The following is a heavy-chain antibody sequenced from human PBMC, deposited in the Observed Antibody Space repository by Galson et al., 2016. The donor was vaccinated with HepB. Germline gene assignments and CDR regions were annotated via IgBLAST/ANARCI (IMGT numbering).Heavy chain of an antibody. V-gene: IGHV5-51*03. CDR2: IYPGDSDT. CDR1: GYSFTSYW. Sequence: QSGAEVKKPGESLTISCTGSGYSFTSYWIGWVRQMPGKGLEWMGIIYPGDSDTRYSPSFQGQVTISAEKSISTAYLQWSSLKASDTPMYYCAIPSEPYYYGMDVWGQGTTVTVSS. CDR3: AIPSEPYYYGMDV. J-gene: IGHJ6*02.